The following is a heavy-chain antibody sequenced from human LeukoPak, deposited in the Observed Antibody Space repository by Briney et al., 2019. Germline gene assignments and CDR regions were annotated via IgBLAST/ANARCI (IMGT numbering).Heavy chain of an antibody. CDR3: ARVRGITFGGPYFDY. CDR2: INPNSGGT. Sequence: GASVKVSCKASGYTFTGYYMHWVRQAPGQGLEWMGWINPNSGGTNYAQKFQGRVTMTRDTSISTAYMELSRLRSDDTAVYYCARVRGITFGGPYFDYWGQGTLVTVSS. D-gene: IGHD3-16*01. J-gene: IGHJ4*02. CDR1: GYTFTGYY. V-gene: IGHV1-2*02.